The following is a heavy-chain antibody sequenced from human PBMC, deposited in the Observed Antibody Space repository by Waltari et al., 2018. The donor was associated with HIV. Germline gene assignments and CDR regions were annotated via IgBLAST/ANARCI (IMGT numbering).Heavy chain of an antibody. CDR1: GFTCGGPT. D-gene: IGHD3-16*01. CDR3: GGIPGGY. Sequence: EVQLVESGRGLVQPGGSLKPPCASSGFTCGGPTMHWVRQASGKGLEWVGRIRSKANSYATAYAASVKGRFTISRDDSKNTAYLQMNSRKTEDTAGYYGGGIPGGYWGQGTLVTVSS. CDR2: IRSKANSYAT. V-gene: IGHV3-73*01. J-gene: IGHJ4*02.